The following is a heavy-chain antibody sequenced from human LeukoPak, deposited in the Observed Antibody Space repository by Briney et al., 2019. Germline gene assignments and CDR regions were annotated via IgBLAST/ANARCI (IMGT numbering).Heavy chain of an antibody. J-gene: IGHJ6*03. CDR3: ARSDTAMVRGYYYYYMDV. V-gene: IGHV3-7*01. Sequence: PGGSLRLSCAASGFTFSSYWMSWVRQAPGKGLEWVANIKQDGSEKYYVDSVKGRFTISRDNAMNSLYLQMNSLRAEDTAVYYCARSDTAMVRGYYYYYMDVWGKGTTVTVSS. CDR2: IKQDGSEK. D-gene: IGHD5-18*01. CDR1: GFTFSSYW.